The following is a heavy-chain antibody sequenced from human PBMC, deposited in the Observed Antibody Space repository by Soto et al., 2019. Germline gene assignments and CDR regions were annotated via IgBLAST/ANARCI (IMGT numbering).Heavy chain of an antibody. CDR3: ASARYFGVDV. CDR2: TYYTGST. D-gene: IGHD5-18*01. V-gene: IGHV4-39*01. Sequence: PSETLSLTCSVSGGSMNDVTHYWAWIRQPPGKGLEWIATTYYTGSTHYNSSLKSRATISVDTSQNQLSLELTSVTAADTAVYHCASARYFGVDVWGHGTTVTVSS. CDR1: GGSMNDVTHY. J-gene: IGHJ6*02.